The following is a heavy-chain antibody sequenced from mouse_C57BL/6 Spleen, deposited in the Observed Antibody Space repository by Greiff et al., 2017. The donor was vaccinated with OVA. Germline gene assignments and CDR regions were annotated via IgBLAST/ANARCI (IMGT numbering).Heavy chain of an antibody. D-gene: IGHD1-1*01. CDR1: GYTFTSYW. J-gene: IGHJ2*01. CDR3: ARRGITTVVPLFDY. V-gene: IGHV1-69*01. Sequence: QVQLQQPGAELVMPGASVKLSCKASGYTFTSYWMHWVKQRPGQGLEWIGEIDPSDSYTNYNQKFKGKSTLTVDKSSSTAYMQLSSLTSEDSAVYYCARRGITTVVPLFDYWGQGTTLTVSS. CDR2: IDPSDSYT.